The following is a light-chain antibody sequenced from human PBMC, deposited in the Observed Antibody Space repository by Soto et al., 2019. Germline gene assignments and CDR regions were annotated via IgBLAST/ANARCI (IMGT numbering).Light chain of an antibody. J-gene: IGLJ1*01. CDR1: SSNIGAGYD. CDR2: GNS. CDR3: QSYDSSLSAL. Sequence: QSVLTQPPSVSGAPRQRVTISCTGSSSNIGAGYDVHWYQQLPGPAPKLLIYGNSNRPSGVPDRFSGSKSGTSASLAITGLQAEDEADYYCQSYDSSLSALFGTGTKVTVL. V-gene: IGLV1-40*01.